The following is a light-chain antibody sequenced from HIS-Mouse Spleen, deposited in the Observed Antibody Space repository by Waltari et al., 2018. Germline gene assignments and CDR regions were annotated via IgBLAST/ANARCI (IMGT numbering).Light chain of an antibody. V-gene: IGLV3-10*01. CDR1: ALQKKN. Sequence: SYELTQPPPVPLSPGQTARTPCPGDALQKKNAYWYQQKSGQAPVLVIYEDSKRPSGIPERFSGSSSGTMATLTISGAQVEDEADYYCYSTDSSGNHRVFGGGTKLTVL. J-gene: IGLJ2*01. CDR2: EDS. CDR3: YSTDSSGNHRV.